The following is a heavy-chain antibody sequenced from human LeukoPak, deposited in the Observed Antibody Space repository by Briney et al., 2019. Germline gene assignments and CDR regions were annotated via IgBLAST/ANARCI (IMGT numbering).Heavy chain of an antibody. D-gene: IGHD5-12*01. CDR2: IYHSGKP. Sequence: SGTLSLTCSVSGDSIGNSHWWSWVRRSPGKGLEWIGEIYHSGKPNYTPSLTSRVTISVDKAKNQFSLKLTSVTAADTAIYYCARVIGTRSGYYVWGEGILVTVSS. CDR1: GDSIGNSHW. J-gene: IGHJ4*02. V-gene: IGHV4-4*02. CDR3: ARVIGTRSGYYV.